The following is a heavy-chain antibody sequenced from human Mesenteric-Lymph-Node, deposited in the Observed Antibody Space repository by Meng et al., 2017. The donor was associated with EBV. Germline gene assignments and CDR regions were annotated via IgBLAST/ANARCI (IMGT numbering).Heavy chain of an antibody. CDR1: CGSISSSNW. J-gene: IGHJ4*02. D-gene: IGHD6-19*01. CDR2: IYHSGST. V-gene: IGHV4-4*02. Sequence: QGQLQESGTGMVKPSGIMLLTCGGACGSISSSNWWSWVRQPRGKGLEWIGDIYHSGSTNSNPSLKSRVNISVDKYKNQFSLNLSSVTAADTAVYYCARVGQWLPIDYWGQGTLVTVSS. CDR3: ARVGQWLPIDY.